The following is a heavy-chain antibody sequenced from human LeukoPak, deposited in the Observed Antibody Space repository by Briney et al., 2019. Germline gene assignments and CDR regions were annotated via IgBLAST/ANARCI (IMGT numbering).Heavy chain of an antibody. CDR3: AKEDSNGWYFFDY. V-gene: IGHV3-43*01. CDR2: ISWDGGST. J-gene: IGHJ4*02. CDR1: GXAFDDYT. Sequence: GGSLRLSCAASGXAFDDYTMHWVRQAPGKGLEWVSLISWDGGSTYNADSVKGRFTISRDNSKNSLYLQMNSLRAEDTAVYYCAKEDSNGWYFFDYWGQGTLVTVSS. D-gene: IGHD6-19*01.